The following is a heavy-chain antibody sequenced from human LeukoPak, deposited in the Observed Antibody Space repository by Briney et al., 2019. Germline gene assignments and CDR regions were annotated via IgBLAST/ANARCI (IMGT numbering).Heavy chain of an antibody. CDR3: ARAAGWNDAFDI. CDR1: GSTFTSYG. V-gene: IGHV1-18*01. CDR2: ISAYNGNT. D-gene: IGHD1-1*01. Sequence: ASVKLSFKASGSTFTSYGISLVRQAHAQGLEWMGWISAYNGNTNYAQKLQGRGTITTDTSTTKAYMELRSLRSDDTAVYYCARAAGWNDAFDIWGQGTMVTVSS. J-gene: IGHJ3*02.